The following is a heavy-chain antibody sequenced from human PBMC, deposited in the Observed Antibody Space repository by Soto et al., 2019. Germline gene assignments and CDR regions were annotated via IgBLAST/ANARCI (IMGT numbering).Heavy chain of an antibody. Sequence: QVQLVESGGGVVQPGRSLRLSCAASGFTFTNYGMHWVRQAPGKGLEWVALISYDGNNKYYADSVKGRFTISRDNSKNALYLTMNSLRAEVGAFYLWAGGGGVLFDYWGQGTLVTVSS. CDR1: GFTFTNYG. CDR2: ISYDGNNK. J-gene: IGHJ4*02. CDR3: AGGGGVLFDY. V-gene: IGHV3-30*03. D-gene: IGHD3-16*01.